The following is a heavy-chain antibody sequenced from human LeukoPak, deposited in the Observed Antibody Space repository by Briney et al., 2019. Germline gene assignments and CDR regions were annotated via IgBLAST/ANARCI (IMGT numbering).Heavy chain of an antibody. Sequence: SETLSLTCTVSGGSISSSSYYWGWIRQPPGKGLEWIGSIYYSGSTYYNPSLKSRVTISVDTSKNQFSLKLSSVTAADTAVYYCARQPTGIAAAGTVHWGQGTLVTVSS. CDR1: GGSISSSSYY. CDR3: ARQPTGIAAAGTVH. D-gene: IGHD6-13*01. J-gene: IGHJ4*02. CDR2: IYYSGST. V-gene: IGHV4-39*01.